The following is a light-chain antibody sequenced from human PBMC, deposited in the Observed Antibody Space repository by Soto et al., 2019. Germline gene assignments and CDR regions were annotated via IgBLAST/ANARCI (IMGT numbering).Light chain of an antibody. Sequence: QSALTQPASVSGSPGQSITIACTGTSSDVGAHNLVSWYQQHPGKAPKLMVYEVSKRPSGVSNRFSGSKSGNTASLTISGLQAEDEAAYFCSSNTTSSTYVFGLGTKVTVL. V-gene: IGLV2-14*01. J-gene: IGLJ1*01. CDR2: EVS. CDR3: SSNTTSSTYV. CDR1: SSDVGAHNL.